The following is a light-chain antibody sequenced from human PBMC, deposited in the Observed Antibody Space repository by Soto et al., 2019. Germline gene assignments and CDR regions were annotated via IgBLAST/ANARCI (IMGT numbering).Light chain of an antibody. Sequence: PGDRAILSCRASQSISTNYLAWYQQKPGQAPRPLIYGISIRATGIPDRFSGSGSGTDFTLTIGRLEPEDFAVYYCQHYGSSPFSFGPGTKVDIK. CDR3: QHYGSSPFS. CDR2: GIS. J-gene: IGKJ3*01. CDR1: QSISTNY. V-gene: IGKV3-20*01.